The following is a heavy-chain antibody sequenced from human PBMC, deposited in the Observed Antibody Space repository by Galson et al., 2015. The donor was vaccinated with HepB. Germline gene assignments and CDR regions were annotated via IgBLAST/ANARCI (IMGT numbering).Heavy chain of an antibody. J-gene: IGHJ4*02. V-gene: IGHV3-7*01. CDR1: AFTFSNYW. D-gene: IGHD6-19*01. CDR2: IKQDGSDK. CDR3: ASQNPDGYSSGWGHFDY. Sequence: SLRLSCAASAFTFSNYWMTWVRQAPGRGLEWVANIKQDGSDKYYADSVKGRFTISRDNAKNSLYLQMNSLRAEDTAVYYCASQNPDGYSSGWGHFDYWGQGTLVAVSS.